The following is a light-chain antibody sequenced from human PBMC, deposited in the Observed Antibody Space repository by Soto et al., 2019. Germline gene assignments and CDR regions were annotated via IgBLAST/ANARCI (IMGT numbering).Light chain of an antibody. CDR1: SSDVGGYNF. CDR2: DVS. CDR3: CSYAGSYTWV. V-gene: IGLV2-11*01. Sequence: QSALTQPRSVSGSPGQSVTISCTGTSSDVGGYNFVSWCQQHPGKAPKLMIYDVSKRPSGVPDRFSGSKSGNTASLTISGLQAEDEADYYCCSYAGSYTWVFCTGTKLTVL. J-gene: IGLJ1*01.